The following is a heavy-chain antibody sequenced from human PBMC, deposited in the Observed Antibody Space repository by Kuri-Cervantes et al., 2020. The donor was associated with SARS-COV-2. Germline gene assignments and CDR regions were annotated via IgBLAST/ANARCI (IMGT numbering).Heavy chain of an antibody. CDR3: ARSTPLVATIGGAAFDI. V-gene: IGHV1-69*13. CDR2: IIPIFGTA. J-gene: IGHJ3*02. Sequence: SVKVSCKASGGTFSSYAISWVRQAPGQGLEWMGGIIPIFGTANYAQKFQGRVTITADESTSTAYMELSSLRSEDTAVYYCARSTPLVATIGGAAFDIWGQGTMVTVSS. D-gene: IGHD5-12*01. CDR1: GGTFSSYA.